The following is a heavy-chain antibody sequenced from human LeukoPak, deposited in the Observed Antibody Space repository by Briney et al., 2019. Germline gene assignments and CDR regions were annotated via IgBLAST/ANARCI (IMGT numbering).Heavy chain of an antibody. J-gene: IGHJ4*02. CDR3: ARLELGAYYDSSGHL. CDR1: GFTFSSYW. V-gene: IGHV3-7*01. CDR2: IKQDGSEK. Sequence: SGGSLRLSCAASGFTFSSYWMSWVRQAPGKGLEWVANIKQDGSEKYYVDSVKGRFTLSRDNAKNSLYLQMNSLRAEDTAVYYCARLELGAYYDSSGHLWGQGTLVTVSS. D-gene: IGHD3-22*01.